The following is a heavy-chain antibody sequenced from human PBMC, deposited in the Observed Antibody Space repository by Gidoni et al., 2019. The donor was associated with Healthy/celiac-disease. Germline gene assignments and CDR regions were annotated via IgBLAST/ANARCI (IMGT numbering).Heavy chain of an antibody. CDR1: DGPNSSYY. V-gene: IGHV4-59*01. J-gene: IGHJ2*01. CDR2: IYYSGST. CDR3: AKGSGVSSYWYFDL. Sequence: QVQLHESGPGLVKPSETLSLTRPVSDGPNSSYYWSWIRQPPGQGLKCIGYIYYSGSTNYNPSLKSRVTITVDTSKNQFSLKLSSVTAADTAVYYCAKGSGVSSYWYFDLWGRGTLVTVSS. D-gene: IGHD3-10*01.